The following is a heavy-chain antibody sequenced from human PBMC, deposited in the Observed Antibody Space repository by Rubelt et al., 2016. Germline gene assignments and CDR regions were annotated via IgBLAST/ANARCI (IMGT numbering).Heavy chain of an antibody. J-gene: IGHJ5*02. CDR3: ARDSVHGRRTGKVGWFDP. D-gene: IGHD3-10*01. CDR1: GYTFTSYY. CDR2: INPSGGST. Sequence: QVQLVQSGAEVKKPGASVKVSCKASGYTFTSYYMHWVRQAPGQGLEWMGIINPSGGSTSYAQKFQGRVTMTRDTSTSTVYMELSSLRSEDTAVYYCARDSVHGRRTGKVGWFDPWGQGTLVTVSS. V-gene: IGHV1-46*01.